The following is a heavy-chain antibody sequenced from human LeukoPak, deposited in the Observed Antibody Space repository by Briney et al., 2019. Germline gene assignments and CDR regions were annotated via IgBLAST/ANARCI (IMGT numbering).Heavy chain of an antibody. J-gene: IGHJ4*02. CDR1: GFTFSSYG. CDR3: AKAPYSSSWYVDY. Sequence: GGSLRLSCVGSGFTFSSYGMHWVRQAPGKGLEWVAVISYDGSNKYYADSVKGRFTISRDNSKNTLYLQMNSLRAEDTAVYYCAKAPYSSSWYVDYWGQGTLVTVSS. D-gene: IGHD6-13*01. CDR2: ISYDGSNK. V-gene: IGHV3-30*18.